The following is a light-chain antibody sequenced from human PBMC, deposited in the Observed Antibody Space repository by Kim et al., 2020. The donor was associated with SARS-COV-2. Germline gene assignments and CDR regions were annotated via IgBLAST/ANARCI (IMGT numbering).Light chain of an antibody. J-gene: IGLJ2*01. V-gene: IGLV3-19*01. CDR2: GKN. Sequence: VALGQTVRITCQGDSLRSYYASWYQQKPGQAPVLVIYGKNNRPSGIPDRFSGSSSGNTASLTSTGAQAEDEADYYCNSRDSSGNRVFGGGTKLTVL. CDR1: SLRSYY. CDR3: NSRDSSGNRV.